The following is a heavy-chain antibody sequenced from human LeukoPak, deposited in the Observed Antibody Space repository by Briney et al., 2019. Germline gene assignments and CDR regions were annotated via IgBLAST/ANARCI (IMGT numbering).Heavy chain of an antibody. Sequence: PPETLSLTCAVYGGSFSGYYWSWIRQPPGKGLEWIGEINHSGSTNYNPSLKSRVTISVDTSKNQFSLKLSSVTAADTAVYNCARGFWSYYFDYWGQGTLVTVSS. CDR1: GGSFSGYY. J-gene: IGHJ4*02. CDR3: ARGFWSYYFDY. D-gene: IGHD1-26*01. CDR2: INHSGST. V-gene: IGHV4-34*01.